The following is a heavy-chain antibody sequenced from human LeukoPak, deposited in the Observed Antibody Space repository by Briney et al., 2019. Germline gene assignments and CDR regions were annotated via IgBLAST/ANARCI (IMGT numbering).Heavy chain of an antibody. CDR3: ARGYRGGTWFDP. V-gene: IGHV3-7*01. CDR1: GFTFSSYW. Sequence: PGVSLRLSCAPSGFTFSSYWMSWVRQAPGKGLKWVANIKQDGSEKYYVDSVKGRFTISRDNAQNSLYLQMNSLRAEDTAVYYCARGYRGGTWFDPWGQGTLVTVSS. CDR2: IKQDGSEK. D-gene: IGHD3-16*02. J-gene: IGHJ5*02.